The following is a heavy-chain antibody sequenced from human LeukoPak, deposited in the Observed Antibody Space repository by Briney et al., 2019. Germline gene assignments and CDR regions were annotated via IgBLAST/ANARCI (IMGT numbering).Heavy chain of an antibody. J-gene: IGHJ4*02. D-gene: IGHD2-15*01. CDR3: AIAGSCSGGRCYNNY. Sequence: PGGSLRLSCAASGFTFCSCALQCVRQAPGKGLEYVSAISSNGGSTFYANSVKGRFTISRDNSKNTLYLQMGSLRAEDMAVYYCAIAGSCSGGRCYNNYWGQGTLVTVSS. V-gene: IGHV3-64*01. CDR2: ISSNGGST. CDR1: GFTFCSCA.